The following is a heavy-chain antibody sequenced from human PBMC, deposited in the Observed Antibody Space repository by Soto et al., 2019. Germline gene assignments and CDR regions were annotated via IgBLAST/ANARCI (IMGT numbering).Heavy chain of an antibody. D-gene: IGHD5-18*01. CDR1: GYSISSGSY. CDR3: AKDYAMVAARSTFDY. V-gene: IGHV4-38-2*02. J-gene: IGHJ4*03. Sequence: SETVSLTCTVSGYSISSGSYWGWIRQPPGKGPEWIASIYHGGTTFYKPALKTRVTVSVDKSNNQVSLELRSLTVADTAGYYCAKDYAMVAARSTFDYWGHGTLGTVSS. CDR2: IYHGGTT.